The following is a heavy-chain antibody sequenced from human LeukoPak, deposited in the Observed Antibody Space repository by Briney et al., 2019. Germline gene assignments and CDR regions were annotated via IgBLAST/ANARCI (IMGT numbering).Heavy chain of an antibody. V-gene: IGHV3-21*01. D-gene: IGHD6-13*01. CDR3: ARRYSSSWYDLYYFDY. CDR1: GFTFSNYN. CDR2: ISSRGSYI. J-gene: IGHJ4*02. Sequence: PGGSLRLSCAASGFTFSNYNINWVRQAPGKGLEWVSSISSRGSYIYYADSVKGRFAISADNAMNSLYLQMNSLRAEDTAVYYCARRYSSSWYDLYYFDYWGQGTLVTLSS.